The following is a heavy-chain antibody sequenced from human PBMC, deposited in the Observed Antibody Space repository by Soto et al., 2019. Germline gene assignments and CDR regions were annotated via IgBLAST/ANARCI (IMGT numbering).Heavy chain of an antibody. V-gene: IGHV3-30-3*01. J-gene: IGHJ4*02. Sequence: GGSLRLSCAASGFTFSSYAMHWVRQAPGKGLEWVAVISYDGSNKYYADSVKGRFTISRDNSKNTLYLQMNSLRAEDTAVYYCARDLSLTTGTDYYFDYWGQGTLVTVSS. CDR3: ARDLSLTTGTDYYFDY. CDR2: ISYDGSNK. CDR1: GFTFSSYA. D-gene: IGHD1-1*01.